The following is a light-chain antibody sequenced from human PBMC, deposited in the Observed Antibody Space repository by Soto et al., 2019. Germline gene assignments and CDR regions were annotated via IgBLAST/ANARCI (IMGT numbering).Light chain of an antibody. CDR2: DAS. Sequence: EIALTQSPATLSLSPGERATNNCRASQSVSSYLAWYQQKPGQAPRLLIYDASNRATGIPARFSGSGSGTDFTLTISSLEPEDFAVYYCQQRSNWPLTFGGGTKVDIK. CDR3: QQRSNWPLT. J-gene: IGKJ4*01. CDR1: QSVSSY. V-gene: IGKV3-11*01.